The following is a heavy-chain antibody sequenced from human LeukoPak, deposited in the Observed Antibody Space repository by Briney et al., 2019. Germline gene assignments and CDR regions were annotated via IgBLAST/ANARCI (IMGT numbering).Heavy chain of an antibody. CDR1: GFTFSSYS. CDR3: ARGLAGGYYSSSF. V-gene: IGHV3-21*01. CDR2: ISSSSTYI. Sequence: PGGSLRLSCAASGFTFSSYSMNWVRQAPGKGLEWVSSISSSSTYIYYADSVKGRFTISRDNAKNSLYLQMSSLRAEDTAVYYCARGLAGGYYSSSFWGQGTLVTVSS. J-gene: IGHJ4*02. D-gene: IGHD6-13*01.